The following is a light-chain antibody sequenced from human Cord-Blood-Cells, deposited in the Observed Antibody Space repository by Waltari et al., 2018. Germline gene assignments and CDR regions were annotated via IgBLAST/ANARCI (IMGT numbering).Light chain of an antibody. V-gene: IGLV2-14*01. CDR2: EFS. Sequence: QSALTQPASVSGSPGQSITISCTGTSSDVGGYNYVSWYQQHPGKAPKLMIYEFSNQAARVSTRFSGSKSGNTAALTISGLQAEDEADYYCSSYTSSSTLGVVFGGGTKLTVL. CDR3: SSYTSSSTLGVV. CDR1: SSDVGGYNY. J-gene: IGLJ2*01.